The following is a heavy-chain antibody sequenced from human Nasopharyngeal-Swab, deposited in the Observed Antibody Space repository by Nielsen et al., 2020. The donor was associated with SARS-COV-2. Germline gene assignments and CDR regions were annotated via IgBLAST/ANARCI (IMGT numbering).Heavy chain of an antibody. CDR3: ARDGLDYDFWSAYFMDV. V-gene: IGHV3-21*01. CDR1: GFDFNHYN. J-gene: IGHJ6*02. CDR2: ISSSSSYI. D-gene: IGHD3-3*01. Sequence: RGYMRLYCAASGFDFNHYNFTWVRQAPGKGLEWVSSISSSSSYIYYADSVKGRFTISRDNAKNSLYLQMNSLRAEDTAVYYCARDGLDYDFWSAYFMDVWGQGTTVTVSS.